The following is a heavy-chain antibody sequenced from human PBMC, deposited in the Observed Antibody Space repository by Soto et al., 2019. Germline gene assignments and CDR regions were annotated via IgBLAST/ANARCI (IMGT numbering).Heavy chain of an antibody. CDR1: DDYFVNLG. CDR3: ARLRALQLWPPPGYYSGMAV. J-gene: IGHJ6*01. CDR2: IYPGDSDT. D-gene: IGHD5-18*01. V-gene: IGHV5-51*01. Sequence: RIPSSGFDDYFVNLGSRWILQIPRKGLESTGIIYPGDSDTRYSPSFQGQVTISADKSISTAYLQWSSLRASDTAMYYCARLRALQLWPPPGYYSGMAVWGQRTTV.